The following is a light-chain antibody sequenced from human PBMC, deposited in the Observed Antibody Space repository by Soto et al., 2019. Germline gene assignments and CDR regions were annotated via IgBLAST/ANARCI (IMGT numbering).Light chain of an antibody. V-gene: IGKV1-39*01. Sequence: DIHITQSPSSLSASGGGSVTITFRASQSIASHVNWYQQKAGKAPKLLIYTASKLESGVPSRFRGSGSGPEFTLTISSLQSEDFAVYFCQQSDDWPRTFGQGTKVDIK. CDR3: QQSDDWPRT. CDR2: TAS. CDR1: QSIASH. J-gene: IGKJ1*01.